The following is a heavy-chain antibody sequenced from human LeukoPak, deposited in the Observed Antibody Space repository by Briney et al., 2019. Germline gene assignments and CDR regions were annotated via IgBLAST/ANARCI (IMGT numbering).Heavy chain of an antibody. D-gene: IGHD4-17*01. CDR1: GYTFTSYD. CDR3: ARVPPVEYGDYVGRAFDI. V-gene: IGHV1-8*03. J-gene: IGHJ3*02. CDR2: MNPNSGNT. Sequence: GASVKVSCKASGYTFTSYDINWVRQATGQGPEWMGWMNPNSGNTGYAQQFQGRVTITRNTSISTAYMELSSLRSEDTAVYYCARVPPVEYGDYVGRAFDIWGQGTMVTVSS.